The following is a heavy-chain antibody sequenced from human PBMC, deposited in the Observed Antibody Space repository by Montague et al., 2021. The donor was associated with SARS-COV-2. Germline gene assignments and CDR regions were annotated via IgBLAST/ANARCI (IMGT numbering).Heavy chain of an antibody. D-gene: IGHD1-26*01. J-gene: IGHJ4*02. CDR3: PRFTSTGSGSYYIFDY. V-gene: IGHV4-4*02. Sequence: SETLSLTCTVSGGGSISSSHWWSWFRQPPGKGLDWIGEINHDRSPNYTPSLKSRLTISVDKSKNQFSLKLSSVTAADTAVYYCPRFTSTGSGSYYIFDYWGQGTLVTVSS. CDR1: GGGSISSSHW. CDR2: INHDRSP.